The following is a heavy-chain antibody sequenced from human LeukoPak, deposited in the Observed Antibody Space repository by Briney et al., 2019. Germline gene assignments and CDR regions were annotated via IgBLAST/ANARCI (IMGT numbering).Heavy chain of an antibody. D-gene: IGHD5-18*01. CDR1: GGSISSSSYY. CDR2: IYYSGST. V-gene: IGHV4-39*06. J-gene: IGHJ4*02. Sequence: SETLSLTCTVSGGSISSSSYYWSWIRQPPGKGLEWIVSIYYSGSTYYNPSLKSRVTISVDTSKNQFTLKLSSVTAADTAVYYCARDVYVDTAMVYFDYWGQGTLVTVSS. CDR3: ARDVYVDTAMVYFDY.